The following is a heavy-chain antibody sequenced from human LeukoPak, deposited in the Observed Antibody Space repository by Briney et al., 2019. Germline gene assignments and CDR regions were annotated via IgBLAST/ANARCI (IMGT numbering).Heavy chain of an antibody. V-gene: IGHV4-59*01. D-gene: IGHD3-10*01. CDR1: GGSINNYY. CDR2: IYYSGST. CDR3: ARGIREAGYYGSGSSFRPTYMDV. Sequence: PSETLSLTCTVSGGSINNYYWSWIRQPPGKGLEWIGYIYYSGSTNYNPSLKSRVTISVDTSKNQFSLKLRSVTAADTAVYYCARGIREAGYYGSGSSFRPTYMDVWGKGTTVTVSS. J-gene: IGHJ6*03.